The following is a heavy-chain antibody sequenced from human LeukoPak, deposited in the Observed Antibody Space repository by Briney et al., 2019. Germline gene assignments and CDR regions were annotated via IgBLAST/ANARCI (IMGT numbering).Heavy chain of an antibody. J-gene: IGHJ3*02. CDR2: IRSKANSYAT. CDR1: GFTFSRSA. CDR3: TLDETTVDTLDI. V-gene: IGHV3-73*01. D-gene: IGHD5-18*01. Sequence: GGSLKLSCAASGFTFSRSAMHWVRQASGKGLEWVGRIRSKANSYATAYAASVKGRFTISRDDSKNTAYLQMNSLKTEDTAVYYCTLDETTVDTLDIWGQGTMVTVSS.